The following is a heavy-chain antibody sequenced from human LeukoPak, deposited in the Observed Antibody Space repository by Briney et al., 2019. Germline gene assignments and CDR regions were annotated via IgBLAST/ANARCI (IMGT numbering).Heavy chain of an antibody. Sequence: PGGSLRLSCAASGFTFSNYDMHWVRQATGKGLEWVSGIGTAGDIYYPGSVKGRFTISRDNAKNSLFLQMNSLRVEDTAVYYCARVGGYSSGWYLRNWYFDLWGRGTLVTVSS. D-gene: IGHD6-19*01. J-gene: IGHJ2*01. CDR1: GFTFSNYD. CDR2: IGTAGDI. V-gene: IGHV3-13*01. CDR3: ARVGGYSSGWYLRNWYFDL.